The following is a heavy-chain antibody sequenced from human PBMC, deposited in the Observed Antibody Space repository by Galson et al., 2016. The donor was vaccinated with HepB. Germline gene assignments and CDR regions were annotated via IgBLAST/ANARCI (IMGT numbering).Heavy chain of an antibody. CDR3: ARGAFWDMYSHYYMDV. Sequence: SETLSLTCGVFGGSLSDNYWSWIRQSPGKGPEWIGEINHSGSTKYNPSLMSRVTISLDTSKTQFSLKLTSVIAADTAVYYCARGAFWDMYSHYYMDVWGKGTAVTVSS. D-gene: IGHD2-15*01. J-gene: IGHJ6*03. CDR2: INHSGST. V-gene: IGHV4-34*01. CDR1: GGSLSDNY.